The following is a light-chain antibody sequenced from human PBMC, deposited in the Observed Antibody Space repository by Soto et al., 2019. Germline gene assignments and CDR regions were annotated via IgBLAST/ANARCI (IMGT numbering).Light chain of an antibody. CDR3: QQYNSSTWT. CDR1: QSISSW. Sequence: DIQMTQSPSTLSASVGDRVTITCRASQSISSWLAWYQQKPGKAPKLLIYKASSLESGVPSRFSGSGSGTEVTLTISSLQPDDFATYYCQQYNSSTWTFXQGTQVDMK. CDR2: KAS. J-gene: IGKJ1*01. V-gene: IGKV1-5*03.